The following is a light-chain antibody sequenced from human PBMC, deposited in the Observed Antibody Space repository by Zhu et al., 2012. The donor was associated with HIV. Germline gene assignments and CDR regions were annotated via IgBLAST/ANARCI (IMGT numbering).Light chain of an antibody. Sequence: EIVLTQSPGTLSLSPGERATLSCRASQTVSRNYLAWYQQKPGQAPRLLIYGASRRVTGIPDRFSGSGSGTDFTLTISRLEPEDFAVYYCQHYVPSPMYTFGQGTEAGDQ. J-gene: IGKJ2*01. CDR1: QTVSRNY. CDR2: GAS. CDR3: QHYVPSPMYT. V-gene: IGKV3-20*01.